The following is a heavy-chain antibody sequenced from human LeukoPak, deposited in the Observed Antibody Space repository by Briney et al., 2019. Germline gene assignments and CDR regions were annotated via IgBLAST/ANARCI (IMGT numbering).Heavy chain of an antibody. CDR2: INQDGSEK. J-gene: IGHJ4*02. Sequence: VGSLRLSCAASGFTFSSHWMSWVRQAPGKGLEWVANINQDGSEKYSVDSVKGRLTISRDNAKNSLYLQMNSLRADDTAVYYCARDRWEPLDYWGQGTLVTVSS. CDR1: GFTFSSHW. CDR3: ARDRWEPLDY. V-gene: IGHV3-7*01. D-gene: IGHD1-26*01.